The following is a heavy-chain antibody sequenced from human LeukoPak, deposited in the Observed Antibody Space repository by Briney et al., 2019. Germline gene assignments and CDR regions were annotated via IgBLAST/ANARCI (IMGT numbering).Heavy chain of an antibody. D-gene: IGHD1-26*01. V-gene: IGHV3-64*01. J-gene: IGHJ3*02. CDR1: GFPFRKYS. CDR2: ISSNGGST. CDR3: AREYTWYSGNAFDI. Sequence: PGGAPRIPCGASGFPFRKYSKQWGPPAPGEGPEYVFAISSNGGSTYYANSVRGRFTISRDNSKNTLYLQMGSLRAEDMAVYYCAREYTWYSGNAFDIWGQGTMVTVSS.